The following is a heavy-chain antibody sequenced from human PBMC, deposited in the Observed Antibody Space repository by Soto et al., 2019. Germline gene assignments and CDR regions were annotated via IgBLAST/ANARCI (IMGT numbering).Heavy chain of an antibody. D-gene: IGHD5-12*01. CDR3: AKGADTRRWLRLSDYFDY. Sequence: EVQLVESGGGLVQPGRSLRLSCAASGFTFDDYAMHWVRQAPGKGLEGVSGISWNSGSIGYADSVKGRFTISRDNAKNSLYLQMNSLRAEDTALYYCAKGADTRRWLRLSDYFDYWGQGTLVTVSS. CDR2: ISWNSGSI. V-gene: IGHV3-9*01. J-gene: IGHJ4*02. CDR1: GFTFDDYA.